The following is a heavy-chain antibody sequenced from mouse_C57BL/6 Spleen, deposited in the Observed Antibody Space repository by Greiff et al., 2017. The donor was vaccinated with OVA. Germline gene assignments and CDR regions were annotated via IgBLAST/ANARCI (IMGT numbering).Heavy chain of an antibody. Sequence: VQLQQPGAELVRPGTSVKLSCKASGYTFTSYRMHWVKQRPGQGLEWIGVIDPSDSYTNYNQKFKGKATLTVDTSSSTAYMQLSSLTSEDSAVYYCARGGATVAALDYWGQGTTLTVSS. CDR3: ARGGATVAALDY. J-gene: IGHJ2*01. V-gene: IGHV1-59*01. CDR2: IDPSDSYT. CDR1: GYTFTSYR. D-gene: IGHD1-1*01.